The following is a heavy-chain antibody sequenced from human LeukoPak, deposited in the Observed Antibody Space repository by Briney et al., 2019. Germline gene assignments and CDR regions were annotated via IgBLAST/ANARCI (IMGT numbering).Heavy chain of an antibody. J-gene: IGHJ4*02. CDR2: IIPIFGTA. CDR3: ARALCGGDCYSLDY. D-gene: IGHD2-21*01. CDR1: GGTFSSYA. V-gene: IGHV1-69*13. Sequence: SVKVSCKASGGTFSSYAISWVRQAPGQGLEWMGGIIPIFGTANYAQKFQGRVTITADESTSTAYMELSSLRSEDMAVYYYARALCGGDCYSLDYWGQGTLVTVSS.